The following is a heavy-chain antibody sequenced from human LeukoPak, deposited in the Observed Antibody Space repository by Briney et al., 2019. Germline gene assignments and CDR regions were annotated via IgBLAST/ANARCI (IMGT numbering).Heavy chain of an antibody. CDR2: ISSTSSTI. CDR3: ARNSPTIFQAAGV. CDR1: GFIFSDYR. Sequence: GGSLRLSCAASGFIFSDYRMTWVRQAPGKGLEWVSYISSTSSTIYYADSVKGRFTISRDNAKSSLYLVMTSLTVEDTAVYYCARNSPTIFQAAGVWGQGTTVIVS. D-gene: IGHD3-3*01. V-gene: IGHV3-48*01. J-gene: IGHJ6*02.